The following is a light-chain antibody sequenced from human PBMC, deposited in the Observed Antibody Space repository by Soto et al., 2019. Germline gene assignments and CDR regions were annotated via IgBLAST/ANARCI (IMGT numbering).Light chain of an antibody. CDR3: SSYTTSSTWV. CDR2: DVT. CDR1: SSDVGAYNY. V-gene: IGLV2-14*01. Sequence: QSALTQPASVSGSPGQSITISCTGTSSDVGAYNYVSWYQQHPGKAPQLMIYDVTNRPSGVSTRFSGSKSGNTASLTISGLQAEDEADYYCSSYTTSSTWVFGGGTKLTVL. J-gene: IGLJ3*02.